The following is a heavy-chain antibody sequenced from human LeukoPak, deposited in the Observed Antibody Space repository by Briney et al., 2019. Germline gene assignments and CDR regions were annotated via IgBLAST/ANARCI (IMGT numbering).Heavy chain of an antibody. CDR3: ARQTYSIEFDY. J-gene: IGHJ4*02. Sequence: GGSLRLSCAASDFTFSSYWMSWVRQAPGKGLEWVANINQDGNDKYYVDSVKGRFTISRDNAKNSLYLQMNSLRADDTAVYCARQTYSIEFDYWGQGTLVTVSS. D-gene: IGHD4-11*01. V-gene: IGHV3-7*01. CDR2: INQDGNDK. CDR1: DFTFSSYW.